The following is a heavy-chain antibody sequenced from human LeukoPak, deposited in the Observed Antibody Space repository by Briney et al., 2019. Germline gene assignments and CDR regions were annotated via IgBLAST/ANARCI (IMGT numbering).Heavy chain of an antibody. D-gene: IGHD3-16*01. V-gene: IGHV5-51*01. CDR3: ARIWPKASDI. Sequence: HGESLKISCKGSGYSFTNDWIAWVRQMPGKGLEWMGIIYPDDSDTRYSPSFQGQVTISADKSISTAYLQWSSLKASDTAMYYCARIWPKASDIWGQGTMVTVSS. CDR2: IYPDDSDT. CDR1: GYSFTNDW. J-gene: IGHJ3*02.